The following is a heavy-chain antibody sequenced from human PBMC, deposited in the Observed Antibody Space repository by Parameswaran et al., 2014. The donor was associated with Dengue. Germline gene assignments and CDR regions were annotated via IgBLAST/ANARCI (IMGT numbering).Heavy chain of an antibody. CDR2: IDWDDDK. J-gene: IGHJ6*02. D-gene: IGHD2-2*01. V-gene: IGHV2-70*01. Sequence: PGKALEWLALIDWDDDKYYSTSLKTRLTISKDTSKNQVVLTMTNMDPVDTATYYCARILKYQLLSNNYYYYGMDVWGQGTTVTVSS. CDR3: ARILKYQLLSNNYYYYGMDV.